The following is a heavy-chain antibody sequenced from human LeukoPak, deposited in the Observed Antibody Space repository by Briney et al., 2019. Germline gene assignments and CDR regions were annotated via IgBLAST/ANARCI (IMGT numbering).Heavy chain of an antibody. CDR3: ARDLPKWNYVLLDY. Sequence: SVKVSCKASGGTFSSYAISWVRQAPGQGLEWMGRIIPIFGTANYAQKFQGRVTITTDESTSTAYMELSSLRSEDTAVYYCARDLPKWNYVLLDYWGQGTLVTVSS. D-gene: IGHD1-7*01. CDR1: GGTFSSYA. CDR2: IIPIFGTA. J-gene: IGHJ4*02. V-gene: IGHV1-69*05.